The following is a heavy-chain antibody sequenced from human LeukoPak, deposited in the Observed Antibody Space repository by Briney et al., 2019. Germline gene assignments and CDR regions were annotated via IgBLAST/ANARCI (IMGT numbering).Heavy chain of an antibody. CDR3: ARVLPWYSSSGVLDY. Sequence: PGGSLRLSCAASGFTFSSYSMNWVRQAPGKGLEWVSSISSSSSYIYYADSVRGRFTISRDNAKNSLYLQMNSLRAEDTAVYYCARVLPWYSSSGVLDYWGQGTLVTVSS. J-gene: IGHJ4*02. CDR2: ISSSSSYI. D-gene: IGHD6-6*01. CDR1: GFTFSSYS. V-gene: IGHV3-21*01.